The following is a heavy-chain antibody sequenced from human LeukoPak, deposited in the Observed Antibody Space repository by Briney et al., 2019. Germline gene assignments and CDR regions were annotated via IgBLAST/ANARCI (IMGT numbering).Heavy chain of an antibody. CDR2: ISSSSSYI. J-gene: IGHJ6*02. Sequence: GRSLRHSCAASGFAFSSYSMNWVRQAPGKGLEWVSSISSSSSYIYYADSVKGRFTISRDNAKNSLYLQINSLRAEDTAVYYCARQETGTTAPIKWYYGMDVWGQGTTVTVSS. CDR1: GFAFSSYS. V-gene: IGHV3-21*01. D-gene: IGHD1-1*01. CDR3: ARQETGTTAPIKWYYGMDV.